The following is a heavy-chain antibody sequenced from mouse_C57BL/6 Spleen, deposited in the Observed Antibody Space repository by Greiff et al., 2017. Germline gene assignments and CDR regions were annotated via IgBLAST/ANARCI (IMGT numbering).Heavy chain of an antibody. V-gene: IGHV1-26*01. D-gene: IGHD1-1*01. CDR2: INPNNGGT. CDR1: GYTFTDYY. Sequence: EVQLQQSGPELVKPGASVKISCKASGYTFTDYYMNWVKQSHGKSLEWIGDINPNNGGTSYNQKFKGKATLTVDKSSSTAYMELRSLTSEDSAVYYCARDYGSSYSGADWGQGTLVTVSA. J-gene: IGHJ3*01. CDR3: ARDYGSSYSGAD.